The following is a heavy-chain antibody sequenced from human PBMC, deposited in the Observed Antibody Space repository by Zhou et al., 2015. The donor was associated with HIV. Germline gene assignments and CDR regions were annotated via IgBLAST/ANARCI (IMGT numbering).Heavy chain of an antibody. J-gene: IGHJ5*02. V-gene: IGHV3-43D*03. Sequence: EVQLVESGGVVVQPGGSLRLSCAASGFTFDDYAMHWVRQAPGKGLEWVSLISWDGGSTYYADSVKGRFTISRDNSKNSLYLQMNSLRAEDTALYYCAKARGDDFWSGPEFDPWGQGTLVTVSS. CDR2: ISWDGGST. CDR3: AKARGDDFWSGPEFDP. CDR1: GFTFDDYA. D-gene: IGHD3-3*01.